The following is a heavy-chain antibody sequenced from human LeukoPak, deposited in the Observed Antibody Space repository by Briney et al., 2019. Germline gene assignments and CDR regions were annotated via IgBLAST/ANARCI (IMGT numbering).Heavy chain of an antibody. V-gene: IGHV3-66*01. CDR3: ASSHSSSWYTSYYFDY. CDR2: FYSGGST. J-gene: IGHJ4*02. Sequence: GGSLRLSCVPSGFTVISNYMSWVRQAPGTGVEGVSVFYSGGSTYYAASVKGRFTISRDNSKNTLYLQMNSLRAEDTAVYYCASSHSSSWYTSYYFDYWGQGTLVTVSS. D-gene: IGHD6-13*01. CDR1: GFTVISNY.